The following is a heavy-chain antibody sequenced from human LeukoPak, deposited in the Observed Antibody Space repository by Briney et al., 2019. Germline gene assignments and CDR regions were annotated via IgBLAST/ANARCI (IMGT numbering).Heavy chain of an antibody. CDR1: GFNFGIYS. Sequence: GGSLRLSCAGSGFNFGIYSMDWVRQAPGKGLEWVAYVSAGSTSIFYAASVKGRFSISRDNAQKSLYLQMNSLRAEDTAIYYCVREKGGFGFVLWGRGTLVTVSS. V-gene: IGHV3-48*04. CDR2: VSAGSTSI. J-gene: IGHJ4*02. CDR3: VREKGGFGFVL. D-gene: IGHD3-16*01.